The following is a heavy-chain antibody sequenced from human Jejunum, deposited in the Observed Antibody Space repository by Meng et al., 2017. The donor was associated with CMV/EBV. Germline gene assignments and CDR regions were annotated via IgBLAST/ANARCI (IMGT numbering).Heavy chain of an antibody. V-gene: IGHV1-8*03. CDR3: TRGYGSGD. CDR2: VKHTSGKS. CDR1: GYTFSFFE. Sequence: GQVTCKASGYTFSFFEIRWVRQAPEQGHGYKGQVKHTSGKSGYARKFQDRATISCNTSMTTAYLELSGLTSEDTAVYYCTRGYGSGDWGQGTLVTVSS. D-gene: IGHD4-17*01. J-gene: IGHJ4*02.